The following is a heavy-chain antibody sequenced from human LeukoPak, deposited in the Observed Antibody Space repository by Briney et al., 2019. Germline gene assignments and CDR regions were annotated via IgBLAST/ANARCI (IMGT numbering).Heavy chain of an antibody. CDR3: ARDRGEWYDSSGYYGD. CDR2: IIPIFGIA. V-gene: IGHV1-69*04. CDR1: GGTFSSYA. Sequence: SVKVSCKASGGTFSSYAISWVRQAPGQGLEWMGRIIPIFGIANYAQKSQGRVTITADKSTSTAYMELSSLRSEDTAVYYCARDRGEWYDSSGYYGDWGQGTLVTVSS. J-gene: IGHJ4*02. D-gene: IGHD3-22*01.